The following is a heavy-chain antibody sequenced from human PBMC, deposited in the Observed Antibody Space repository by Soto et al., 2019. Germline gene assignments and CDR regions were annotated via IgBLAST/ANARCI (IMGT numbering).Heavy chain of an antibody. V-gene: IGHV1-69*13. D-gene: IGHD5-18*01. Sequence: GASVKVSCKASGGTFSSYAISWVRQAPGQGLEWMGGIIPIFGTANYAQKFQGRVTITADESTSTAYMELSSLRSEDTAVYYCASGRGYSYGPTEYYFDYWGQGTLLTVSS. CDR1: GGTFSSYA. CDR3: ASGRGYSYGPTEYYFDY. CDR2: IIPIFGTA. J-gene: IGHJ4*02.